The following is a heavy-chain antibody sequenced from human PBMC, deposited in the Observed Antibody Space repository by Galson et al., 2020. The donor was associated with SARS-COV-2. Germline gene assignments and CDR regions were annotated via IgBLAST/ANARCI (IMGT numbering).Heavy chain of an antibody. CDR1: GGSINSVHW. Sequence: SETLSLTCAVSGGSINSVHWWSWIRQAQGKGLQWTGEIYHTGDIHYDPSLESRVTISVDLSKNQFSLKLDSVTAADTGTYYCAKVGGLASGIYPVWGQGTTVTISS. CDR2: IYHTGDI. D-gene: IGHD3-10*01. J-gene: IGHJ3*01. CDR3: AKVGGLASGIYPV. V-gene: IGHV4-4*02.